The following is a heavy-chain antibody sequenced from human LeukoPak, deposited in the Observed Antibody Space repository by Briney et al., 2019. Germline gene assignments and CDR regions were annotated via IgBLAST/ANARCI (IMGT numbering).Heavy chain of an antibody. V-gene: IGHV1-69*04. J-gene: IGHJ5*02. CDR3: ARVRYYYDDNNWFDP. CDR1: GGTFSSYA. Sequence: SVKGSCKASGGTFSSYAISWVRQAPGQGLEWMGRIIPILGIANYAQKFQGRVTIAADKSTSTAYMELSSLRSEDTAVYYCARVRYYYDDNNWFDPWGQGTLVTVSS. CDR2: IIPILGIA. D-gene: IGHD3-22*01.